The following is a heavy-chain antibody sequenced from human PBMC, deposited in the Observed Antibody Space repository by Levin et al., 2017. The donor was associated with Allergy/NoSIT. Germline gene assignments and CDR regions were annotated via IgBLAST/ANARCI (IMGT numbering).Heavy chain of an antibody. Sequence: KISCKASGGTFSSYAISWVRQAPGQGLEWMGGIIPIFGTANYAQKFQGRVTITADESTSTAYMELSSLRSEDTAVYYCARDLNNPSSSDYYYGMDVWGQGTTVTVSS. CDR2: IIPIFGTA. J-gene: IGHJ6*02. CDR1: GGTFSSYA. V-gene: IGHV1-69*01. D-gene: IGHD6-6*01. CDR3: ARDLNNPSSSDYYYGMDV.